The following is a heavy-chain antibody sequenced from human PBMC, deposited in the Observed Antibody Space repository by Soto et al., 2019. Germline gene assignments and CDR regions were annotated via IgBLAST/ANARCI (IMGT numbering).Heavy chain of an antibody. J-gene: IGHJ6*02. CDR1: GYSFTSSDYY. D-gene: IGHD2-8*01. Sequence: LSLTCSVSGYSFTSSDYYWAWIRQPPGKGLEWIGSMFYSGITYYNPSLKSRVTLSVDKSKNQFSVRLNSVTAADTAVYYCAPLRVSRSGTYGIHVGGQGTNVNVSS. V-gene: IGHV4-39*01. CDR2: MFYSGIT. CDR3: APLRVSRSGTYGIHV.